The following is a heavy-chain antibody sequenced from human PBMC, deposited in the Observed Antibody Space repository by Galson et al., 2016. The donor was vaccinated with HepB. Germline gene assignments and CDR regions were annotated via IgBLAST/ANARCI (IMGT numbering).Heavy chain of an antibody. V-gene: IGHV1-18*04. CDR1: GYTFTDYY. Sequence: SVKVSCKASGYTFTDYYMHWVRQAPGRGLEWMGWINAYNGNTNYAQSFQGRVTMTTDTSTGTAYMELWNLRSDDTALYYCARVLGGYDFYPWGQGTLVTVSS. CDR3: ARVLGGYDFYP. J-gene: IGHJ5*02. D-gene: IGHD5-12*01. CDR2: INAYNGNT.